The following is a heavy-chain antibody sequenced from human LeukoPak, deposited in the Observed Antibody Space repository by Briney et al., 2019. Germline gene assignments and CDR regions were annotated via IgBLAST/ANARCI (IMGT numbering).Heavy chain of an antibody. J-gene: IGHJ6*02. V-gene: IGHV1-2*02. CDR2: INPNSGGT. CDR1: GYTFTGYY. D-gene: IGHD3-22*01. CDR3: ARVLDHYDSSGPSYYYYYGMDV. Sequence: ASVKVSCKASGYTFTGYYMHWVRQAPGQGLEWMGWINPNSGGTNYAQKFQGRVTMTRDTSISTAYMELSRLRSDDTAVYYCARVLDHYDSSGPSYYYYYGMDVWGQGTTVTVSS.